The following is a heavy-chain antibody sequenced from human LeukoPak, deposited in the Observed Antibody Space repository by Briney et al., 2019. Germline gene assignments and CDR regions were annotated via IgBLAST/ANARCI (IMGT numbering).Heavy chain of an antibody. CDR3: ARTSYSSSWYGGGYYYYYMDV. Sequence: ASVKVSCKASGYTFTGYYMHWVRQAPGQGLEWMGWVNPNSGGKNYAQKFQGRVTMTRDTSISTAYMELSRLRSDDTAVYYCARTSYSSSWYGGGYYYYYMDVWGKGTTVTVSS. V-gene: IGHV1-2*02. J-gene: IGHJ6*03. CDR2: VNPNSGGK. CDR1: GYTFTGYY. D-gene: IGHD6-13*01.